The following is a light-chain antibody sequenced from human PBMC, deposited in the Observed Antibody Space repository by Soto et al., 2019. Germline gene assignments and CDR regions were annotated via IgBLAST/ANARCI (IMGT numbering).Light chain of an antibody. CDR2: DVS. V-gene: IGLV2-14*01. J-gene: IGLJ2*01. CDR3: SSYTSSSVV. CDR1: SSDVGGYNY. Sequence: QSALTQPASVSGSPGQSSTISCTGTSSDVGGYNYVSWYQQHPGKAPKLMIYDVSNRPSGVSNRFSGSKSGKTASLTISGLQAEDEADYYRSSYTSSSVVFGGGTKLTVL.